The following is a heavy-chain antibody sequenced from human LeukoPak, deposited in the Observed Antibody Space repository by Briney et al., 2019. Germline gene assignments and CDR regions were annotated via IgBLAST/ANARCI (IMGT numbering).Heavy chain of an antibody. J-gene: IGHJ5*02. CDR3: ARVRGFFGVVIINWFDP. Sequence: SETLSLTCTVSGGSISSYYWSWIRQPPGKGLEWIGSISHSGNTYYNPSLKSRVTISVDTSKNQFSLKLSSLIAADTAVYYCARVRGFFGVVIINWFDPWGQGTLVTVSS. CDR1: GGSISSYY. CDR2: ISHSGNT. D-gene: IGHD3-3*01. V-gene: IGHV4-38-2*02.